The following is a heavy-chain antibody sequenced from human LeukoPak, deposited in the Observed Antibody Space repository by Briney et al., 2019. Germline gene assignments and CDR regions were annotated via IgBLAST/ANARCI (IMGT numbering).Heavy chain of an antibody. CDR2: IRSKANSYAT. D-gene: IGHD2-8*01. V-gene: IGHV3-73*01. J-gene: IGHJ5*02. CDR1: GFTFSGSA. Sequence: GGSLRLSCAASGFTFSGSAMHWVRQASGKGLEWVGRIRSKANSYATAYAASVKGRFTISRDDSKNTAYLQMSSLRAEDTAVYYCVKALTGMENAWGQGTLVTVSS. CDR3: VKALTGMENA.